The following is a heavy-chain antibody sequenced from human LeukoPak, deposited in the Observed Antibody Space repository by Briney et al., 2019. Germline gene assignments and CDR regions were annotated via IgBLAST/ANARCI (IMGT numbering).Heavy chain of an antibody. J-gene: IGHJ4*02. CDR2: ISGSGGST. D-gene: IGHD6-13*01. Sequence: PGGSLRLSCAASGFTFSSYAMNWVRQAPGKGLEWVSAISGSGGSTYYADSVKGRFTISGDNSKNTLYLQMNSLRAEDTAVYYCAKGRIAAADTRSPFDFWGQGTLVTVSS. CDR1: GFTFSSYA. CDR3: AKGRIAAADTRSPFDF. V-gene: IGHV3-23*01.